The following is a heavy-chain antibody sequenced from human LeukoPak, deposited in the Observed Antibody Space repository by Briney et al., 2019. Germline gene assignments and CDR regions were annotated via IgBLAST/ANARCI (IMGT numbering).Heavy chain of an antibody. CDR3: AKGKRVGAPYYFDS. J-gene: IGHJ4*02. CDR2: MSGSGGKT. V-gene: IGHV3-23*01. D-gene: IGHD1-26*01. CDR1: GFTFSNYA. Sequence: GGSLRLSCAASGFTFSNYAMTWVRQAPGKGLEWVSAMSGSGGKTYYADSGKVRFTISRDSSQNTLYLQMNNLRADDTAVYYCAKGKRVGAPYYFDSWGQGTLVTVSS.